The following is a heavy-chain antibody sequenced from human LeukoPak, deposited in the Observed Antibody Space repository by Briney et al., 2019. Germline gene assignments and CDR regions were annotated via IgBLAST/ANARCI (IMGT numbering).Heavy chain of an antibody. J-gene: IGHJ6*03. D-gene: IGHD3-10*01. CDR2: MNPNSDST. CDR3: ARGPRGEPDYYMDV. CDR1: GYTFTSYD. Sequence: ASVKVSCKASGYTFTSYDINWVRQATGQGLEWMGWMNPNSDSTGCAQKFQGRVTMTRNTSISTAYMELSILRSEDTAVYYCARGPRGEPDYYMDVWGKGTTVTVSS. V-gene: IGHV1-8*01.